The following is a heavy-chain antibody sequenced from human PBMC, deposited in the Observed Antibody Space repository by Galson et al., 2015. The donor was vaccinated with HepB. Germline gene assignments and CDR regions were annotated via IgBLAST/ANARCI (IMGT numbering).Heavy chain of an antibody. CDR3: ARVYFGSVSSSAYGYFDL. CDR2: ISSTGTAM. Sequence: SLRLSCAASGFTFSSYTMNWVRQAPGKGLESVSYISSTGTAMYYADSAKGRFTISRDNAQNSLYLQLDSLRDEDTAVYYCARVYFGSVSSSAYGYFDLWGRGALVTVSS. V-gene: IGHV3-48*02. J-gene: IGHJ2*01. D-gene: IGHD3-10*01. CDR1: GFTFSSYT.